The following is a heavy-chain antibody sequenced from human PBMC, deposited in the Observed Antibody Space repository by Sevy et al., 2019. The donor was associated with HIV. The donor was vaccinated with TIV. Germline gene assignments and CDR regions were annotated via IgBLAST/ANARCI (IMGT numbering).Heavy chain of an antibody. CDR3: AGGPWSYGGNVSFGDYYGMDV. CDR1: GGTFSSYA. CDR2: IIPIFGTA. Sequence: APVKVSCKASGGTFSSYAISWVRQAPGQGLEWMGGIIPIFGTANYGQKFQGRVTITADESTSTAYMELSSLRSEDTAVYYCAGGPWSYGGNVSFGDYYGMDVWGQGTTVTVSS. V-gene: IGHV1-69*13. D-gene: IGHD2-15*01. J-gene: IGHJ6*02.